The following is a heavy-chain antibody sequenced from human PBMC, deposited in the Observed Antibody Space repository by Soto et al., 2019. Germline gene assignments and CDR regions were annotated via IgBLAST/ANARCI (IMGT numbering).Heavy chain of an antibody. CDR1: GYTFTSYY. CDR3: ARGGYYYDSSGPNWFDP. V-gene: IGHV1-46*01. D-gene: IGHD3-22*01. Sequence: ASVKVSCKASGYTFTSYYMHWVRQAPGQGLEWMGIINPSGGSTSYAQKFQGRVTMTRDTSTSTVYMELSSLRSDDTAVYYCARGGYYYDSSGPNWFDPWGQGTLVTVSS. CDR2: INPSGGST. J-gene: IGHJ5*02.